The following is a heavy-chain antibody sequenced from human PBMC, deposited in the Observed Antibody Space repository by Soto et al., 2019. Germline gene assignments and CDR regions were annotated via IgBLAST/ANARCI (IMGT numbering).Heavy chain of an antibody. J-gene: IGHJ4*02. D-gene: IGHD3-22*01. CDR3: ARSREMYYYDSSGYYAH. V-gene: IGHV4-59*01. Sequence: SETLSLTCTVSGDSLSSYYWNWIRQPPGKGLEWIGYVSFSGSPSYNPSLKSRVTISVDTSKNQFSLRLSSVTAADTAVYYCARSREMYYYDSSGYYAHWGQGTRVTV. CDR1: GDSLSSYY. CDR2: VSFSGSP.